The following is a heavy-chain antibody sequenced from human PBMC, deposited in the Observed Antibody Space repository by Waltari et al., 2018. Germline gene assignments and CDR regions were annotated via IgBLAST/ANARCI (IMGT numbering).Heavy chain of an antibody. J-gene: IGHJ6*02. CDR3: ARDRSGGYPSYNFDV. CDR2: IYHTGST. D-gene: IGHD3-22*01. Sequence: QVQLQESGPGLVKPSETLSLTCSVSAASLPAYYWSWLRQPPGKGFEWIGYIYHTGSTNYSPSLKGRITMSIDVSENQFSLSLTSVTAADTAVYFCARDRSGGYPSYNFDVWGQGTTVTVSS. CDR1: AASLPAYY. V-gene: IGHV4-59*01.